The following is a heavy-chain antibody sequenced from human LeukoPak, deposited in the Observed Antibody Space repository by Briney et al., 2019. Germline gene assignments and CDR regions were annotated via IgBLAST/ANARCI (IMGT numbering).Heavy chain of an antibody. V-gene: IGHV4-4*07. CDR1: XGSISSYY. Sequence: SLXXTVSXGSISSYYGSXVRQPAGXXXXGIGRIYTSGSTNYNPSLKSRVTMSVDTSKNQFSLKLRSVTAADTAVYYCARVNGDQQLDDYYYYMDVWDKGTTVTVSS. D-gene: IGHD2-2*01. CDR2: IYTSGST. J-gene: IGHJ6*03. CDR3: ARVNGDQQLDDYYYYMDV.